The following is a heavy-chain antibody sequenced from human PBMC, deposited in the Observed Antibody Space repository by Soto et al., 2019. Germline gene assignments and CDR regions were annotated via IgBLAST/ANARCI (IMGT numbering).Heavy chain of an antibody. D-gene: IGHD4-17*01. Sequence: QVQLVESGGGVVQPGRSLRLSCAASGFTFSSYGMHWVRQAPGKGLEWVAVIWYDGSNKYYADSVKGRFTISRDNSKNTLYLQMNSLRAEDTAVYYCARDGHFYGGNHDYYGMDVWGQGTTVTVSS. CDR3: ARDGHFYGGNHDYYGMDV. CDR1: GFTFSSYG. J-gene: IGHJ6*02. CDR2: IWYDGSNK. V-gene: IGHV3-33*01.